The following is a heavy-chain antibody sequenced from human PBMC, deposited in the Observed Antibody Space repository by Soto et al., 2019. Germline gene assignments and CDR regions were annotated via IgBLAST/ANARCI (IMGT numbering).Heavy chain of an antibody. V-gene: IGHV3-23*01. Sequence: SCAASGFTFSSYAMSWVRQAPGKGLAWVSGISVSGGSTYYADSVKGRFTISRDNSKNTLYLQMNSLRAEDTAVYYCASNTRYDPPDYWGQGTLVTVSS. CDR1: GFTFSSYA. CDR2: ISVSGGST. CDR3: ASNTRYDPPDY. D-gene: IGHD3-16*01. J-gene: IGHJ4*02.